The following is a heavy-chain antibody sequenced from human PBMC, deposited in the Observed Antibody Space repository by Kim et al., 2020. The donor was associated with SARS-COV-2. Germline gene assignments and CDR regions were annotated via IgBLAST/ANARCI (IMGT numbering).Heavy chain of an antibody. J-gene: IGHJ6*02. D-gene: IGHD2-2*01. Sequence: SETLSLTCTVSGGSISSYYWIWIRQPPGKGLEWIGYIYYSGSTNYNPSLKSRVTISVDTSKNQFSLKLSSVTAADTAVYYCARGIVVVVPAAIYNYYYGMDVWGQGTTVTVSS. V-gene: IGHV4-59*13. CDR3: ARGIVVVVPAAIYNYYYGMDV. CDR2: IYYSGST. CDR1: GGSISSYY.